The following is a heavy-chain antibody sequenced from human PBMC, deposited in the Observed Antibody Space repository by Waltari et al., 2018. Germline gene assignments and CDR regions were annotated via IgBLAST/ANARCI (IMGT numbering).Heavy chain of an antibody. CDR2: MKRKSDGETT. D-gene: IGHD2-8*01. V-gene: IGHV3-15*01. Sequence: EVQLVESGGDLVKPGGSLRLSCAASGFIFSNACMSWVRQAPGKGLEWIGHMKRKSDGETTDYAAPVKGRFTISIDDSKNTLHLQMNSLKIEDTGMYYCTTEVNGWRLFDYWGRGTLVTVSS. CDR3: TTEVNGWRLFDY. J-gene: IGHJ4*02. CDR1: GFIFSNAC.